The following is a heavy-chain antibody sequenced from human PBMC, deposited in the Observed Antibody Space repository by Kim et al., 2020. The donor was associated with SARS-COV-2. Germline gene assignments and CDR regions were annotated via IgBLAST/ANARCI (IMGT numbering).Heavy chain of an antibody. CDR1: GFTFSSYA. D-gene: IGHD3-10*01. CDR3: AKDSRAGGGYYYGSGSPVVARTAFDY. CDR2: ISSGGDST. Sequence: GGSLRLSCAASGFTFSSYAMNWVRQAPGKGLEWVSAISSGGDSTYYADSVKGRFTISRDNSKNMLYLQMNSLSAEDTAVYYCAKDSRAGGGYYYGSGSPVVARTAFDYWGQGTLVTVSS. V-gene: IGHV3-23*01. J-gene: IGHJ4*02.